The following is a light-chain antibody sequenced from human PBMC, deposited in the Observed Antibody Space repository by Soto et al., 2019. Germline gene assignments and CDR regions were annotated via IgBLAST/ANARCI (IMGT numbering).Light chain of an antibody. V-gene: IGLV2-14*01. CDR3: SSYAGSSTRYV. CDR2: DVS. J-gene: IGLJ1*01. CDR1: SSDVGGYKY. Sequence: QSALTQPASVSGSPGQSITISCTGTSSDVGGYKYVSWYQQHPGKAPKLMIYDVSNRPSGVSNRFSGSKSGNTASLTISGLQAEDEADYYCSSYAGSSTRYVFGAGTKVTVL.